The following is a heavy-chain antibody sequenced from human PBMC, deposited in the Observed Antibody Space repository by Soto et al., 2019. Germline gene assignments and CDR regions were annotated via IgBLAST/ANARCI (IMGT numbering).Heavy chain of an antibody. V-gene: IGHV4-59*01. D-gene: IGHD6-13*01. Sequence: SETLSLTCTVSGGSISSYYWSWIRQPPGKGLEWIGYIYYSGSTNYNPSLKSRVTISVDTSKNQFSLKLSSVTAADTAGSYGAGGEYSSSWYYFDYWGQGTLVTVSS. CDR3: AGGEYSSSWYYFDY. CDR2: IYYSGST. CDR1: GGSISSYY. J-gene: IGHJ4*02.